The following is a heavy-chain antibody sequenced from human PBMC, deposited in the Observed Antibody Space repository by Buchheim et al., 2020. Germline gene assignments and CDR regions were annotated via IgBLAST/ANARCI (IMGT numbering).Heavy chain of an antibody. CDR3: AKDGYSSSWYLNYYYGMDV. Sequence: QVQLVESGGGVVQPGRSLRLSCAASGFTFSSYGMHWVRQAPGKGQEWVAVISYDGSNKYYADSVKGRFTISRDNSKNTLYLQMNSLRAEDTAVYYCAKDGYSSSWYLNYYYGMDVWGQGTT. CDR2: ISYDGSNK. CDR1: GFTFSSYG. J-gene: IGHJ6*02. D-gene: IGHD6-13*01. V-gene: IGHV3-30*18.